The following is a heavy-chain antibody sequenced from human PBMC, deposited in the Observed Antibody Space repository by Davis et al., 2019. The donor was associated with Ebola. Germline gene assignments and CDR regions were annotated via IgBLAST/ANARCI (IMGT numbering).Heavy chain of an antibody. CDR2: IIPIFGTA. D-gene: IGHD1/OR15-1a*01. CDR3: AKENILYHDAFDI. J-gene: IGHJ3*02. V-gene: IGHV1-69*13. Sequence: AASVKVSCKASGGTFSSYAISWVRQAPGQGLEWMGGIIPIFGTANYAQKFQGRVTITADESTSTAYMELSSLRSEDTAVYYCAKENILYHDAFDIWGQGTMVTVSS. CDR1: GGTFSSYA.